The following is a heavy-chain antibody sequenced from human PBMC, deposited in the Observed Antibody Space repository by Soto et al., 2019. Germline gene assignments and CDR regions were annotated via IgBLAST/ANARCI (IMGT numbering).Heavy chain of an antibody. Sequence: EVQLLESGGGLVQPGGSLRLSCAASGSNFDSYAMNWVRQAPGKGLEWVSAISRDGGTTFYADSVKGWFTISRDNSENTLYMEMNSLRVEDTAVYYCAKGGFWVHYGMDVWGQGTTVTVSS. CDR2: ISRDGGTT. CDR1: GSNFDSYA. D-gene: IGHD3-16*01. J-gene: IGHJ6*02. V-gene: IGHV3-23*01. CDR3: AKGGFWVHYGMDV.